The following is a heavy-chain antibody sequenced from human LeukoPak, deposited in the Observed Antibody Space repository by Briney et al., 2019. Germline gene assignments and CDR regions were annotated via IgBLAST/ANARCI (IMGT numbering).Heavy chain of an antibody. J-gene: IGHJ3*02. D-gene: IGHD2-21*02. CDR1: GGSLSIYY. CDR2: IYYSGST. Sequence: PETPSLTCTVSGGSLSIYYWSWSRPPPGKGLEWVGYIYYSGSTNYNPSLKSRDTISVDPSKHHFSLKLSSVNAADTAVYYCARVIGMAEAYRGGDCYGAFDIWGQGTIDAVSS. CDR3: ARVIGMAEAYRGGDCYGAFDI. V-gene: IGHV4-59*01.